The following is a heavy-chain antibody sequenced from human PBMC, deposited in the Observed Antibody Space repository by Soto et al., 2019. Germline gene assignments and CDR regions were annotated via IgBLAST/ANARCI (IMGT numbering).Heavy chain of an antibody. D-gene: IGHD3-22*01. J-gene: IGHJ4*02. CDR2: MNPNSANT. V-gene: IGHV1-8*01. CDR3: ARNWHYYDSSSNGY. Sequence: ASVKVSCQASGYTFTSYDINWVRQATGQGLEWMGWMNPNSANTGYAQKFQGRVTMTRNTSISTAYMELSSLRSEDTAVYYCARNWHYYDSSSNGYGSQGTPVTVSS. CDR1: GYTFTSYD.